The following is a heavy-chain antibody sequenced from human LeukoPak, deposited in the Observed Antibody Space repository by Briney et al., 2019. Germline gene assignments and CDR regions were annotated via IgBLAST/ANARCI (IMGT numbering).Heavy chain of an antibody. CDR3: ANSAPTYYYDSSGYLYYFDY. Sequence: GGTLRLSCAASGFTFSSYGMSWVRQAPGKGLEWVSGISSIDGSTYYADSVKGRFTVSRDNSKNTLYLQMNSLRAEDTAVYYCANSAPTYYYDSSGYLYYFDYWGQGTLVTVSS. CDR2: ISSIDGST. J-gene: IGHJ4*02. V-gene: IGHV3-23*01. CDR1: GFTFSSYG. D-gene: IGHD3-22*01.